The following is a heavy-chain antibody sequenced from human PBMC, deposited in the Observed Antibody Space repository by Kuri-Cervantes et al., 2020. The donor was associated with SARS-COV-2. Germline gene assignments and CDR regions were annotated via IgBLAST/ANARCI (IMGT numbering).Heavy chain of an antibody. J-gene: IGHJ4*02. Sequence: SCKASGYTFTSYGISWVRQAPGKGLEWVSAISGSGGGTYYADSVKGRFTISRDNSKNTLYLQMNSLRAEDTAVYYCAKDLSRAAALTGAQVLWGQGTLVTVSS. CDR1: GYTFTSYG. CDR3: AKDLSRAAALTGAQVL. D-gene: IGHD6-13*01. CDR2: ISGSGGGT. V-gene: IGHV3-23*01.